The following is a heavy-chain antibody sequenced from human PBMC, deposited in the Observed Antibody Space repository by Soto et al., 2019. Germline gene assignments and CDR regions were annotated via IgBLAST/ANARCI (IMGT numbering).Heavy chain of an antibody. Sequence: PETLRLTCTVSGGSISSYYWSWIRQPPGKGLEWIGYIYYSGSTNYNPSLKSRVTISVDTSKNQFSLKLSSVTAEDTAVYYCARDFTAGWFDPWGQGTLVTVS. CDR2: IYYSGST. J-gene: IGHJ5*02. CDR1: GGSISSYY. CDR3: ARDFTAGWFDP. V-gene: IGHV4-59*01.